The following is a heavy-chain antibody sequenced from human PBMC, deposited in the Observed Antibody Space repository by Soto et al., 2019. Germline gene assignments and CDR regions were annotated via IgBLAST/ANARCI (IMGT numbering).Heavy chain of an antibody. V-gene: IGHV1-69*06. CDR3: ARDWTSFGVVTPYGMDV. CDR1: GGTFSSYA. CDR2: IIPIFGTA. Sequence: SVKVSCKASGGTFSSYAISWVRQAPGQGLEWMGGIIPIFGTANYAQKFQGRVTITADKSTSTAYMELSSLRSEDTAVYYCARDWTSFGVVTPYGMDVWGQGTTVTVSS. D-gene: IGHD3-3*01. J-gene: IGHJ6*02.